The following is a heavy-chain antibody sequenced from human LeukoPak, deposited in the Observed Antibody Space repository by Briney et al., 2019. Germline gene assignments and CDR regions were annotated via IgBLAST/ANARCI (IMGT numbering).Heavy chain of an antibody. CDR3: AKDYDFWSGYLS. Sequence: SGGSLRLSCAASGFTFSSYDMSWVRQAPGKGLEWVSAISGSGGSTYYADSVKGRFTISRDNSKNTLYLQMNSLRAEDTAVYYCAKDYDFWSGYLSWGQGTLVTVSS. CDR1: GFTFSSYD. V-gene: IGHV3-23*01. J-gene: IGHJ5*02. CDR2: ISGSGGST. D-gene: IGHD3-3*01.